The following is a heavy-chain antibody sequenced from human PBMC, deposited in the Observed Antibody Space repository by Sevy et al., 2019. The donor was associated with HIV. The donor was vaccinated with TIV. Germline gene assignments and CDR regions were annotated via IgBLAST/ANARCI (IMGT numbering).Heavy chain of an antibody. J-gene: IGHJ4*02. CDR3: AREWCIGASCYIIDY. Sequence: LGGSLRLSCAASGFTFSTYTMNWVRQAPGKGLEWVSSISGSSNYMYYANSVKGRFTISRDNAENSVSLQMNSLRAGDTAVYYCAREWCIGASCYIIDYWGQGTLVTVSS. CDR1: GFTFSTYT. D-gene: IGHD2-2*02. CDR2: ISGSSNYM. V-gene: IGHV3-21*01.